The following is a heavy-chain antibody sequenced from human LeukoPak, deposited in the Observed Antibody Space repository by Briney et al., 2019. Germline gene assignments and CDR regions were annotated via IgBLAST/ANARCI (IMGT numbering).Heavy chain of an antibody. V-gene: IGHV3-49*04. J-gene: IGHJ4*02. CDR2: IRSKVYGGTP. CDR1: EFTFINAW. CDR3: TRDQTPYY. Sequence: GGSLRLSCAASEFTFINAWMTWVRQAPGKGLEWVGFIRSKVYGGTPEYAASVKGRFTISRDDSKGVAYLQMNSLKTEDTAVYYCTRDQTPYYWGQGTLVTVSS.